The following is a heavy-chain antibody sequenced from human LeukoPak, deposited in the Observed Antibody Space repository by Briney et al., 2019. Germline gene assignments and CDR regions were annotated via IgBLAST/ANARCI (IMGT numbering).Heavy chain of an antibody. CDR3: AKTFGDYYSEYNWFDP. CDR1: GFTFSTND. Sequence: GSLRLSCAASGFTFSTNDMHWVRQTTGKGLEWVSALGTDGDTYYLGSVKGRFTISRDNSKNTLYLQMNSLRAEDTAVYYCAKTFGDYYSEYNWFDPWGQGTLVTVSS. CDR2: LGTDGDT. J-gene: IGHJ5*02. D-gene: IGHD1-26*01. V-gene: IGHV3-13*01.